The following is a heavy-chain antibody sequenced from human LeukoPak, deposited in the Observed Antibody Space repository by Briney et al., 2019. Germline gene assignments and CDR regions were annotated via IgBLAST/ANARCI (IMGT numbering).Heavy chain of an antibody. CDR1: GFTFSSYE. V-gene: IGHV3-48*03. Sequence: PGGSLRLSSAASGFTFSSYEMNWVRQAPGKGLEWVSYVSSSGSTIYYADSVKGRFTISRDNAKNSLYLQMNSLRAEDTAVYYCARGRVDTAMVTGFDYWGQGTLVTVSS. J-gene: IGHJ4*02. CDR3: ARGRVDTAMVTGFDY. CDR2: VSSSGSTI. D-gene: IGHD5-18*01.